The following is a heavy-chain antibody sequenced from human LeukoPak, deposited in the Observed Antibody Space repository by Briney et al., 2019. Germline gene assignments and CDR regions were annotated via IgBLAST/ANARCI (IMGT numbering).Heavy chain of an antibody. J-gene: IGHJ4*02. CDR1: GFTFDDYF. D-gene: IGHD6-13*01. CDR2: ITNSGYTM. Sequence: GGSLRLSCAAAGFTFDDYFMGWVRQAPGRGLEWVSYITNSGYTMYYADSVRGRFTISKDNAKNSLYLHMSGLRAEDTAVYYCARSRARIAAAVYYFDYWGQGTPVTVSS. CDR3: ARSRARIAAAVYYFDY. V-gene: IGHV3-11*01.